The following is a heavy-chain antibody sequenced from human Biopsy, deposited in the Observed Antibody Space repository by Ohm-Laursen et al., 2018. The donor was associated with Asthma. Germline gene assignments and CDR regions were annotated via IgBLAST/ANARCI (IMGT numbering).Heavy chain of an antibody. D-gene: IGHD6-19*01. CDR3: ARDSYSSGLYDDFES. Sequence: SLRLSCSASGLTFSDYYMSWIRQAPGMGLEWISYINGKSNSIEYADSVKGRFTISRDNAKNSLYLQMNSLRAEDTAVYYCARDSYSSGLYDDFESWGQGTLVTVSS. V-gene: IGHV3-11*01. J-gene: IGHJ4*02. CDR2: INGKSNSI. CDR1: GLTFSDYY.